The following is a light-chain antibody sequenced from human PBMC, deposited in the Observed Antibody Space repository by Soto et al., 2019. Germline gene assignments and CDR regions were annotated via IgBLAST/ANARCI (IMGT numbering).Light chain of an antibody. CDR2: GAS. Sequence: IVFIQSPGTLSLSPGERATLPCRASQSVSNNFLAGYQQKPGQAPRLLIDGASSRATGTPDRFSGSWSGTDFTLTISRLEPEDFAVYYCQQYGTSPPLTFGGGTKLEIK. CDR1: QSVSNNF. CDR3: QQYGTSPPLT. V-gene: IGKV3-20*01. J-gene: IGKJ4*01.